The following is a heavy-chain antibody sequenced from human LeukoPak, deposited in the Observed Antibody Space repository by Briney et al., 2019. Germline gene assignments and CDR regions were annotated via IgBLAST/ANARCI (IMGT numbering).Heavy chain of an antibody. D-gene: IGHD6-6*01. CDR1: GFTFSDYF. Sequence: GGSLRLSCQASGFTFSDYFMNWIRQAPGKGLEWLSFINPDGDNIYYADSVKGRFTISRDNAKNILYLEMTSLRMEDAGLYYCATSRVFDYWGHGTLVSVSA. J-gene: IGHJ4*01. V-gene: IGHV3-11*04. CDR2: INPDGDNI. CDR3: ATSRVFDY.